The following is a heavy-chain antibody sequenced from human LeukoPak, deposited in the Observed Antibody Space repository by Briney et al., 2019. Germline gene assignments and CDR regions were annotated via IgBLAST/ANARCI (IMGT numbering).Heavy chain of an antibody. J-gene: IGHJ6*04. V-gene: IGHV3-9*01. CDR1: GFTFDDYA. CDR3: AKDDWSYGSGSYPRPLDV. D-gene: IGHD3-10*01. CDR2: ISWNSGSI. Sequence: PGGSLRLSCAASGFTFDDYAMHWVRQAPGKGLEWVSGISWNSGSIGYADSVKGRFTISRDNAKNSLYLQMNSLRAEDTALYYCAKDDWSYGSGSYPRPLDVWGKGTTVTISS.